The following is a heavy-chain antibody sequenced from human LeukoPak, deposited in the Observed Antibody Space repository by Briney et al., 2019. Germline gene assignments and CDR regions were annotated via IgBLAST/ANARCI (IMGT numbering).Heavy chain of an antibody. CDR2: ISSSSSYI. Sequence: GGSLRLSCAASGFTFSSYALNWVRQAPGKGLEWVSSISSSSSYIYYADSVKGRFTISRDNAKNSLYLQMNSLRAEDTAVYYCARMSCSSTSCYGYYYYGMDVWGQGTTVTVSS. J-gene: IGHJ6*02. D-gene: IGHD2-2*01. V-gene: IGHV3-21*01. CDR1: GFTFSSYA. CDR3: ARMSCSSTSCYGYYYYGMDV.